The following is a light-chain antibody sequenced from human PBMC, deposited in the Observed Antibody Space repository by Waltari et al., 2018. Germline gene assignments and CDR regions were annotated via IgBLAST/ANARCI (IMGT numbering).Light chain of an antibody. Sequence: EIVLTQSPGTPSLSPGERATLSCRASQSVIKYLAWYQQKPGQAPRLLIYDASTRATGIPDRFSGSGWGTDFSLTISRLEPEDFAVYYCQKYGTLPATFGQGTKVQ. CDR1: QSVIKY. CDR2: DAS. V-gene: IGKV3-20*01. CDR3: QKYGTLPAT. J-gene: IGKJ1*01.